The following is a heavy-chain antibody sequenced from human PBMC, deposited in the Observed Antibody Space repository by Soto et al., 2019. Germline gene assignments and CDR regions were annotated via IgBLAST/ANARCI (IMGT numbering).Heavy chain of an antibody. CDR1: GGTFTNDA. V-gene: IGHV1-69*13. Sequence: ASVKVFGKTSGGTFTNDAFSWVRQAPGQGLGWRGGIIPIFGTPDYAQKFQGRVTITADESTRLASMELSSLTSDDTAVYYCAGDGAVGGCIPTTCTKPFCYWGMDVWGQGTRDTVSS. CDR2: IIPIFGTP. J-gene: IGHJ6*02. CDR3: AGDGAVGGCIPTTCTKPFCYWGMDV. D-gene: IGHD6-19*01.